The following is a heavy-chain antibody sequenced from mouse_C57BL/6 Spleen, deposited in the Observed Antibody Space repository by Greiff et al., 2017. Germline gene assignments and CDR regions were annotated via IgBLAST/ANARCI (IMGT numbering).Heavy chain of an antibody. CDR1: GFTFSSYG. D-gene: IGHD2-3*01. V-gene: IGHV5-6*01. J-gene: IGHJ4*01. Sequence: EVQGVESGGDLVKPGGSLKLSCAASGFTFSSYGMSWVRQTPDKRLEWVATISSGGSYTYYPDSVKGRFTISRDNAKNTLYLQMSSLKSEDTAMYYCARHDGRGDYWGQGTSVTVSS. CDR2: ISSGGSYT. CDR3: ARHDGRGDY.